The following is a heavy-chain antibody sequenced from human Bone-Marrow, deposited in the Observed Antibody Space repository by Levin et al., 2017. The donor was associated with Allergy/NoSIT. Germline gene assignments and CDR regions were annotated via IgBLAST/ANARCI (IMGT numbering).Heavy chain of an antibody. V-gene: IGHV4-59*01. J-gene: IGHJ6*02. CDR2: IYYSGST. CDR1: GDSISRYY. Sequence: PSETLSLTCTVSGDSISRYYWSWIRQPPGKGLEWIGYIYYSGSTNYNPSLKSRVTISVDTSKNQFSLDLNFVTAADTAVYYCARDAQTSPTRNYGMDVWGQGTPVTASS. CDR3: ARDAQTSPTRNYGMDV.